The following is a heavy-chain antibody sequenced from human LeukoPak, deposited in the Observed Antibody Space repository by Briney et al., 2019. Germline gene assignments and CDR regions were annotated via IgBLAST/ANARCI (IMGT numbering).Heavy chain of an antibody. V-gene: IGHV3-23*01. CDR1: GFTFRDSV. D-gene: IGHD3-9*01. J-gene: IGHJ4*02. CDR3: VKDAPLSFDSLTGYGPPHPDS. Sequence: GGPLRLSCEGSGFTFRDSVLNGVRQAPGKGLECLSALWGSWDNTYYAHSVKGRFSISRDSPKNTLSLQMNRLRVNDTATYYCVKDAPLSFDSLTGYGPPHPDSWGQGTLVTVSS. CDR2: LWGSWDNT.